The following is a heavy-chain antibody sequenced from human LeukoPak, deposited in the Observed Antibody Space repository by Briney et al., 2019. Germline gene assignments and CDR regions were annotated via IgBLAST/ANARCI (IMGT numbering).Heavy chain of an antibody. CDR1: GFTVSSNY. CDR2: IYSGGST. D-gene: IGHD2-2*01. CDR3: ARTRGYYYYMDV. Sequence: PGGSLRLSCAASGFTVSSNYMSWVRQAPGKGLEWVSVIYSGGSTYYADSVKGRFTISRDNSKNTLYLQMDSLRAEDTAVYYCARTRGYYYYMDVWGKGTTVTVSS. V-gene: IGHV3-53*01. J-gene: IGHJ6*03.